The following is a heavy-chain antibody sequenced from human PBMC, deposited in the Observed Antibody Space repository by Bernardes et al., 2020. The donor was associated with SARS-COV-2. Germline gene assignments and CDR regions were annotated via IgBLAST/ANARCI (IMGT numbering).Heavy chain of an antibody. CDR2: ISGNKLNT. D-gene: IGHD6-25*01. Sequence: ASVKVSCKASGYTFTSDGISWVRQAPGQGLEWIGWISGNKLNTNYAQKFQGRVTMTADTSTSTAYMELMDLRSDDTAVYFCGRDRDQRDLNFLAYWGQGTLVTVSS. V-gene: IGHV1-18*04. J-gene: IGHJ4*02. CDR3: GRDRDQRDLNFLAY. CDR1: GYTFTSDG.